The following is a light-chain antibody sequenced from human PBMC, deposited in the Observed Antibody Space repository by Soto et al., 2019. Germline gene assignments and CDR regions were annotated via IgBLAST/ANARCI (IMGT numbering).Light chain of an antibody. CDR1: SSDVGSYNY. CDR2: EVN. V-gene: IGLV2-14*01. J-gene: IGLJ3*02. CDR3: SSYTSISTRV. Sequence: QSALTQRASVSGSPGQSITISCTGTSSDVGSYNYVSWYQQHPGKAPKLMIYEVNNRPSGVSNRFSGSKSGNTDSLTISGLQAEDEANYYCSSYTSISTRVFGAGTQLTVL.